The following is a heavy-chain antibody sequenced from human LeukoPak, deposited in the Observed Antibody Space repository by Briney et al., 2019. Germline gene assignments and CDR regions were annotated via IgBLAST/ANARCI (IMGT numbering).Heavy chain of an antibody. V-gene: IGHV1-46*01. J-gene: IGHJ4*02. CDR1: GYTFTDYY. Sequence: ASVKVSCKTSGYTFTDYYMRWVRQAPGQGLEWMGIINPSGGTATSAQKFQGRVTMTRDTSTGTVYMDLSSLRFDDAAVYFCAREGHYYDSRAFDFWGQGTLVTVSS. CDR2: INPSGGTA. CDR3: AREGHYYDSRAFDF. D-gene: IGHD3-22*01.